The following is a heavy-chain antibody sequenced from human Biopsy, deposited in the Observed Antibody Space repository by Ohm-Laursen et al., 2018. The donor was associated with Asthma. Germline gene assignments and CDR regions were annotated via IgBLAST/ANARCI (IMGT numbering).Heavy chain of an antibody. Sequence: SLRLSCAASGFMFRSFGMHWVRQAPGKGLEWVAVISYDGNHKFYEDSVKGRFTISRDNSKNTLYLQVNSLGTEDTAVYYCAKRRGYSGHDNDYWGQGTLVIVSS. V-gene: IGHV3-30*18. J-gene: IGHJ4*02. CDR2: ISYDGNHK. D-gene: IGHD5-12*01. CDR3: AKRRGYSGHDNDY. CDR1: GFMFRSFG.